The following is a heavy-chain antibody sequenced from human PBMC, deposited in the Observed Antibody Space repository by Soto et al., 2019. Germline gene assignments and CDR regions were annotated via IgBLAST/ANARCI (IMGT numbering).Heavy chain of an antibody. V-gene: IGHV3-23*01. CDR3: ANQYTSSSSVDS. CDR1: GFTFTSYA. CDR2: ISGSGGNT. J-gene: IGHJ4*02. Sequence: VGSLRLSCAASGFTFTSYAMGWVRQAPGKGLEWVSGISGSGGNTYYADSVKGRFTISSDNSKNTVYLQMNSLRVEDTAVYYCANQYTSSSSVDSWGQGTLVTVSS. D-gene: IGHD6-6*01.